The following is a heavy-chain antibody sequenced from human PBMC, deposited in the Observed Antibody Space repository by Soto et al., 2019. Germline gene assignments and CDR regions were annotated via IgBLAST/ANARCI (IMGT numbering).Heavy chain of an antibody. J-gene: IGHJ4*02. D-gene: IGHD6-13*01. V-gene: IGHV3-21*01. CDR2: ISSSSSYI. CDR3: ARDFYANSSSWYGLEPWTH. CDR1: GFTFSSYS. Sequence: GGSLRLSCAASGFTFSSYSMNWVRQAPGKGLEWVSSISSSSSYIYYADSVKGRFTISRDNAKNSLYLQMNSLRAEDTAVYYCARDFYANSSSWYGLEPWTHWGQGTLVTVSS.